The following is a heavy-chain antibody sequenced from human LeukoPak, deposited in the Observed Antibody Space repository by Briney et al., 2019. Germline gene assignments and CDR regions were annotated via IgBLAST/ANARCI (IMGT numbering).Heavy chain of an antibody. CDR1: GFTFDDYG. J-gene: IGHJ6*03. CDR3: ARGVYCSSTSCYSFYYYYYYMDV. Sequence: GGSLRLSCAASGFTFDDYGMSWVRQAPGKGLEWVSGINWNGGSTGYADSVKGRFTISRDNAKNSLYLQMNSLRAEDTALYHCARGVYCSSTSCYSFYYYYYYMDVWGKGTTVTISS. D-gene: IGHD2-2*01. V-gene: IGHV3-20*01. CDR2: INWNGGST.